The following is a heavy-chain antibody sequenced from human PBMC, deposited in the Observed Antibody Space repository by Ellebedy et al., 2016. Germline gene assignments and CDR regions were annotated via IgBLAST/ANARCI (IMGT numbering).Heavy chain of an antibody. V-gene: IGHV3-7*03. D-gene: IGHD3-10*01. CDR3: ARSWFGELFVDY. J-gene: IGHJ4*02. Sequence: GESLKISCAASGFTFSSYWMSWVRQAPGKGLEWVANIKQDGSEKYYVDSVKGRFTISRDNAKNSLYLQMNSLRAEDTAVYYCARSWFGELFVDYWGQGTLVTVSS. CDR1: GFTFSSYW. CDR2: IKQDGSEK.